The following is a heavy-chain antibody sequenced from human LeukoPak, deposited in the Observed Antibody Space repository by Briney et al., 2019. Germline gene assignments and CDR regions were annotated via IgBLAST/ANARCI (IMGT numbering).Heavy chain of an antibody. J-gene: IGHJ4*02. D-gene: IGHD3-22*01. CDR2: INPNSGGT. CDR3: ARGYYYDSNGYYFDY. V-gene: IGHV1-2*02. Sequence: ASVKVSCKASGYTFTGYYMHWVRQAPGQGLEWMGWINPNSGGTNYAQKFQGRVTMTRDTSISTAYMELSRLRSDDTAVYYCARGYYYDSNGYYFDYWGQGTLVTVSS. CDR1: GYTFTGYY.